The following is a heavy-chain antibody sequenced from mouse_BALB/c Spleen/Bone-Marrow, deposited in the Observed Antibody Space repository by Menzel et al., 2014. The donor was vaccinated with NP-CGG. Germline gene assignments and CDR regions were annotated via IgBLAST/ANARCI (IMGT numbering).Heavy chain of an antibody. Sequence: VQLQQSGAELVKPGASVKLSCKASGYTFTSYWMLWVKQRPGQGPEWIGEIDPSDSYTNYNQKFKGKATLTVDKSSSTAYMQLSSLTSEDSAVYYCATARATSYAMDYWGQGTSVTVSS. CDR2: IDPSDSYT. CDR1: GYTFTSYW. J-gene: IGHJ4*01. V-gene: IGHV1-69*02. CDR3: ATARATSYAMDY. D-gene: IGHD3-1*01.